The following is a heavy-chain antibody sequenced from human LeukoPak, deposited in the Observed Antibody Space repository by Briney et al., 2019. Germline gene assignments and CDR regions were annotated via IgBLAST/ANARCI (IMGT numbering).Heavy chain of an antibody. CDR1: GFTFSSYS. D-gene: IGHD7-27*01. CDR2: ISSSSSYI. J-gene: IGHJ4*02. V-gene: IGHV3-21*01. Sequence: PGGSLRLSCAASGFTFSSYSMNWVRQAPGKGLEWVSSISSSSSYIYYADSVKGRFTISRDNAKNSLYLQMNSLRAEDTAAYYCARVDPKLGIAPSYYWGQGTLVTVSS. CDR3: ARVDPKLGIAPSYY.